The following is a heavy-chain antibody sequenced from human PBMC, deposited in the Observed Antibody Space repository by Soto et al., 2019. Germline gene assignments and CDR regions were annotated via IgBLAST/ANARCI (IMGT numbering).Heavy chain of an antibody. J-gene: IGHJ4*02. D-gene: IGHD3-9*01. Sequence: EVHLVESGGGLVQPGGSLRLSCAASGFTFSKYWFHWVRQAPGKGLMWVSRIDPYDTGITYADSVKGRFTISRDTARNTLYLQMDSLTAEDTAVYYCARDMTGADDYLGQGTLVTVSS. CDR3: ARDMTGADDY. V-gene: IGHV3-74*01. CDR2: IDPYDTGI. CDR1: GFTFSKYW.